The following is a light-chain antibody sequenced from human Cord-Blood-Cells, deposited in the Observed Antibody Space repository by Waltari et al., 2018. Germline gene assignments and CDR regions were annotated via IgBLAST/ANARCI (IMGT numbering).Light chain of an antibody. Sequence: DIQMTHSSSTLSAAVVDRVTITCRASQSISSWLAWYQQKPGKAPKLLIYKASSLESGVPSRFSGSGSGTEFTLTISSLQPDDFATYYCQQYNSYSWTFCQGTKVEIK. V-gene: IGKV1-5*03. CDR3: QQYNSYSWT. J-gene: IGKJ1*01. CDR2: KAS. CDR1: QSISSW.